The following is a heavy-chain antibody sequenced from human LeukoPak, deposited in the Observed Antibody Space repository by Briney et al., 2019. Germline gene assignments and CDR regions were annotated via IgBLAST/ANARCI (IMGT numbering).Heavy chain of an antibody. CDR3: ARAELWFGELYLDY. V-gene: IGHV3-53*01. CDR2: IYSGGST. CDR1: GFTVSSNY. Sequence: GGSLRLSCAASGFTVSSNYMSWVRQAPGKGLEWVSVIYSGGSTYYADSVKGRFTISRDNSKNTLYLQMNSLRAEDTAVYYCARAELWFGELYLDYWGQGTLVTVSS. J-gene: IGHJ4*02. D-gene: IGHD3-10*01.